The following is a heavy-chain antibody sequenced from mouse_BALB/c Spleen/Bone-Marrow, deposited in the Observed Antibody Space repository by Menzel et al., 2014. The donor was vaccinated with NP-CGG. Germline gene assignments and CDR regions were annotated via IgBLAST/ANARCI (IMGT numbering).Heavy chain of an antibody. CDR1: GFTFSAYS. Sequence: EVNVVESGGGLVKPGGSLKLSCAASGFTFSAYSMSWVRRTPEKRLEWVATISSGGHDTYYPDSVKGRFTISRDNAKNTLYLQMNGLKSVDSAVYYCSKDGGYDYSYYFDYWGQGTTLTVSS. V-gene: IGHV5-6-4*01. D-gene: IGHD2-4*01. J-gene: IGHJ2*01. CDR3: SKDGGYDYSYYFDY. CDR2: ISSGGHDT.